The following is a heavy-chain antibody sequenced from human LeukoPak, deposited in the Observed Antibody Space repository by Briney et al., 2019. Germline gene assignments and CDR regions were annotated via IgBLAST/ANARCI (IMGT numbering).Heavy chain of an antibody. CDR3: AKDHYDYVWGSYRTIDY. Sequence: GGSLRLSCAASGFTFSSYSIHWVRRAPGKGLEWVAVISYDGSNKYYADSVKGRFTISRDNSKNTLYLQMNSLRAEDTAVYYCAKDHYDYVWGSYRTIDYWGQGTLVTVSS. CDR2: ISYDGSNK. V-gene: IGHV3-30*18. J-gene: IGHJ4*02. D-gene: IGHD3-16*02. CDR1: GFTFSSYS.